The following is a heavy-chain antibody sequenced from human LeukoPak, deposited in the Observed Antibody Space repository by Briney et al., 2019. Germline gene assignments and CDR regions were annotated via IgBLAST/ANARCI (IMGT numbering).Heavy chain of an antibody. CDR3: AREGDGTYYYDSSGFSDGMDV. Sequence: TSETLSLTCTVSGGSISSYYWSWIRQPPGKGLEWIGYIYYSGSINYNPSLKSRVTISVDTSKNQFSLKLSSVTAADTAVYYCAREGDGTYYYDSSGFSDGMDVWGQGTTVTVSS. D-gene: IGHD3-22*01. CDR1: GGSISSYY. CDR2: IYYSGSI. V-gene: IGHV4-59*01. J-gene: IGHJ6*02.